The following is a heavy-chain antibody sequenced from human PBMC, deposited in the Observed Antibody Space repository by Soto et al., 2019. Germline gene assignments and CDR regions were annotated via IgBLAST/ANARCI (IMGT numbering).Heavy chain of an antibody. CDR3: ARLNFIGRTYSGSYRTALPYYYGMDV. V-gene: IGHV5-10-1*01. D-gene: IGHD1-26*01. Sequence: GESLKISCKGSGYSFTSYWISWVRQMPGKGLEWMGRIDPSDSYTNYSPSFQGHVTISADKSISTAYLQWSSLKASDTAMYYCARLNFIGRTYSGSYRTALPYYYGMDVWGQGTTVTVSS. CDR2: IDPSDSYT. CDR1: GYSFTSYW. J-gene: IGHJ6*02.